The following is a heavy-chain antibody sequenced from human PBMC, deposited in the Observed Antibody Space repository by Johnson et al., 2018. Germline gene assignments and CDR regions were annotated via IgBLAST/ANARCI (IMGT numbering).Heavy chain of an antibody. CDR1: GFIFGDYA. D-gene: IGHD6-13*01. V-gene: IGHV3-23*04. J-gene: IGHJ1*01. Sequence: EVQLVESGGGLVQPGRSLRLSCRGTGFIFGDYAMSWFRQAPGKGLEWVSAISFSGTIKYADSVKGRFTISRDNSKNTLYLQMNSLRAEDTAVYYCAKDPHDSSWYRYFQHWGQGTLVTVSS. CDR2: ISFSGTI. CDR3: AKDPHDSSWYRYFQH.